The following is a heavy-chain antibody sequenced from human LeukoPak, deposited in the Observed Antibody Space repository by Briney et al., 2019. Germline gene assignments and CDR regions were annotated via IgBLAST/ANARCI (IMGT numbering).Heavy chain of an antibody. Sequence: SETLSLTCSVSGDSISSSGYYWGWLRQPPGKGLEWIGEINHSGSTNYNPSLKSRVTISVDTSKNQFSLKLSSVTAADTAVYYCARGRVGFYRMDVWGQGTTVTVSS. J-gene: IGHJ6*02. D-gene: IGHD6-25*01. CDR1: GDSISSSGYY. CDR2: INHSGST. CDR3: ARGRVGFYRMDV. V-gene: IGHV4-39*07.